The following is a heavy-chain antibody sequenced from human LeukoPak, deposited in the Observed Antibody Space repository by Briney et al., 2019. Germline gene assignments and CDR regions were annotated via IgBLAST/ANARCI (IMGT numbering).Heavy chain of an antibody. CDR1: GFTVSSNY. Sequence: GGSLRLSCAASGFTVSSNYMSWVRQAPGKGLEWVSVIYSGGSTYYADSVKGRFTISRDNSKNTLYLQMNSLRAEDTAVYYCARVTLSEYNWFDPWGHGTLVTVSS. CDR2: IYSGGST. D-gene: IGHD2-15*01. V-gene: IGHV3-66*01. CDR3: ARVTLSEYNWFDP. J-gene: IGHJ5*02.